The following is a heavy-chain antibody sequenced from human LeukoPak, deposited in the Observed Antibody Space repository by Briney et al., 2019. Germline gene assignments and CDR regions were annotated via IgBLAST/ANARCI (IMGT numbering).Heavy chain of an antibody. Sequence: PSETLSLTCTVSGGSISSSSYYWGWIRQPPGKGLEWIGSIYYSGSTYYNPSLKSRVTISVDTSKNQFSLKLSSVTAADTAVYYCARLEGYSSSWCVSYYFDYWGQGTLVTVSS. CDR2: IYYSGST. V-gene: IGHV4-39*01. D-gene: IGHD6-13*01. CDR1: GGSISSSSYY. J-gene: IGHJ4*02. CDR3: ARLEGYSSSWCVSYYFDY.